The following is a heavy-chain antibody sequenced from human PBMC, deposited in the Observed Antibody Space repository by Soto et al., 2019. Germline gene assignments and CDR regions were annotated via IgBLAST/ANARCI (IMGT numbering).Heavy chain of an antibody. Sequence: QVQLVESGGGVVQPGRSLRLSCVASGFTFSTYGMHWVRQAPGKGLEWVAMTWNDGSHKYYADPVKDRFTISRDNFTNTLYLQINSLRDEDSAVYYCTTELIDMQAFDIWGQGTMVTVSS. CDR2: TWNDGSHK. CDR3: TTELIDMQAFDI. CDR1: GFTFSTYG. D-gene: IGHD1-1*01. V-gene: IGHV3-33*01. J-gene: IGHJ3*02.